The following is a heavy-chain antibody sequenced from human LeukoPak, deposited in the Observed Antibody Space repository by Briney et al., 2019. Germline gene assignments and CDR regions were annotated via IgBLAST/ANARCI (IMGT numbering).Heavy chain of an antibody. CDR1: GGSISSSSYY. CDR2: IYYSGST. Sequence: SETLSLTCTVSGGSISSSSYYWSWIRQPPGKGLEWIGYIYYSGSTNYNPSLKSRVTISVDMSKNQFSLKLSSVTAADTAVYYCARALVLVGATDYWGQGTLVTVSS. D-gene: IGHD1-26*01. CDR3: ARALVLVGATDY. J-gene: IGHJ4*02. V-gene: IGHV4-61*01.